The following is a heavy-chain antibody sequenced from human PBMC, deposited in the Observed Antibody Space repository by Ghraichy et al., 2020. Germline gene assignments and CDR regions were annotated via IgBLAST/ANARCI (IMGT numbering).Heavy chain of an antibody. Sequence: GGSLRLSCAASGFTFSDYWMYWVRQAPGKGPVWVSNIKRDGSTTNYADSVKGRFTISRDNAKNTLYLQVNRLRAEDTAVYYCTRGCLIVGSPADYWGGGTLVTVAS. CDR2: IKRDGSTT. CDR1: GFTFSDYW. V-gene: IGHV3-74*01. D-gene: IGHD2-15*01. CDR3: TRGCLIVGSPADY. J-gene: IGHJ4*02.